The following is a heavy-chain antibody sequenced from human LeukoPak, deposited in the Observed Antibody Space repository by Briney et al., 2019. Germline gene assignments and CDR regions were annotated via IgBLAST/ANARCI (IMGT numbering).Heavy chain of an antibody. V-gene: IGHV3-23*01. J-gene: IGHJ4*02. CDR2: ISGSGGST. Sequence: GGSLRLSCAASGFTFSSYAMSWVRQAPGKGLEWVSAISGSGGSTYYADSVKGRFTISRDNSKNTLYLQLNSLRAEDTAVYYCAKSGVYCGGDCYFDHWGQGILVTVSS. CDR3: AKSGVYCGGDCYFDH. D-gene: IGHD2-21*02. CDR1: GFTFSSYA.